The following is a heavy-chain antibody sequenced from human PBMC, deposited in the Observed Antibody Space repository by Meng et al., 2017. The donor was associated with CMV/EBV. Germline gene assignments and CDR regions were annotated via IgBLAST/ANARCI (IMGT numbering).Heavy chain of an antibody. CDR1: GGSISSYY. CDR2: IYTSGST. J-gene: IGHJ5*02. D-gene: IGHD2-2*01. V-gene: IGHV4-4*07. CDR3: ARDLMNCSSTSCANWFDP. Sequence: QGQLQGPGPGLVKPSETLSLTCTVSGGSISSYYWSWIRQPAGKGLEWIGRIYTSGSTNYNPSLKSRVTMSVDTSKNQFSLKLSSVTAADTAVYYCARDLMNCSSTSCANWFDPWGQGTLVTVSS.